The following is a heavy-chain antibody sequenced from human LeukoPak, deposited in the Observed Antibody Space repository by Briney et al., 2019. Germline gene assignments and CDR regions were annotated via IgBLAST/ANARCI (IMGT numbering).Heavy chain of an antibody. CDR1: GGSLSDSH. CDR2: INDSGTT. J-gene: IGHJ3*02. CDR3: ARQETAMVQGRFAFDI. D-gene: IGHD5-18*01. Sequence: PSETLSLTCAVFGGSLSDSHLSWIRQLPGKGLEWIGEINDSGTTNNNPSLKNRVTISVDPSKNQFSLKLSSVTAADTAVYYCARQETAMVQGRFAFDIWGQGTVVTVSS. V-gene: IGHV4-34*01.